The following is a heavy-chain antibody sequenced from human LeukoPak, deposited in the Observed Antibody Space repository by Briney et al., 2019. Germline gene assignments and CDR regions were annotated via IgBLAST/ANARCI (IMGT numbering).Heavy chain of an antibody. CDR1: GGSIRSYY. J-gene: IGHJ4*02. CDR3: ARVGSSGWSFDY. D-gene: IGHD6-19*01. V-gene: IGHV4-59*01. Sequence: SETLSLTCTVSGGSIRSYYWGWVRQPPGKGLEWIGYIYYSGSTNYNPSLKSRVTISVDTSKNQFSLRLSSVTAADTAVYYCARVGSSGWSFDYWGQGTLVTVSS. CDR2: IYYSGST.